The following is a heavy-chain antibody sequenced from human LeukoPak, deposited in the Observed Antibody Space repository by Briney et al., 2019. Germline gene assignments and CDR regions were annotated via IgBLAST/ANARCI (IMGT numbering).Heavy chain of an antibody. Sequence: PGGSLRLSCAASGFTFSSYGMHWVRQAPGKGLEWVAFIRYDGSNKYYADSEKGRFTISRDNSKNTLYLQMNSLRAEDTAVYYCAKAGGTTWNAFGIWGQGTMVTVSS. CDR1: GFTFSSYG. CDR2: IRYDGSNK. V-gene: IGHV3-30*02. J-gene: IGHJ3*02. CDR3: AKAGGTTWNAFGI. D-gene: IGHD2/OR15-2a*01.